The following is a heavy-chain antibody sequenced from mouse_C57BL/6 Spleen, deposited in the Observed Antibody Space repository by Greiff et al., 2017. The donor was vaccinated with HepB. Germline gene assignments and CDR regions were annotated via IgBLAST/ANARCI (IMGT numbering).Heavy chain of an antibody. J-gene: IGHJ3*01. D-gene: IGHD2-3*01. V-gene: IGHV14-2*01. CDR3: ASSYDGFSPFAY. CDR2: IDPEDGET. CDR1: GFNIKDYY. Sequence: VHVKQSGAELVKPGASVKLSCTASGFNIKDYYMHWVKQRTEQGLEWIGRIDPEDGETKYAPKFQGKATITADTSSNTAYLQLSSLTSEDTAVYYCASSYDGFSPFAYWGQGTLVTVSA.